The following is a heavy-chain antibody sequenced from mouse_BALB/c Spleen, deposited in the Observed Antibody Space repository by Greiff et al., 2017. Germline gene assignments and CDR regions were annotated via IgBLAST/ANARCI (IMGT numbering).Heavy chain of an antibody. J-gene: IGHJ3*01. CDR3: ASPDYDYDGTAFAY. D-gene: IGHD2-4*01. V-gene: IGHV2-9*02. Sequence: QVQLKESGPGLVAPSQSLSITCTVSGFSLTSYGVHWVRQPPGKGLEWLGVIWAGGSTNYNSALMSRLSISKDNSKSQVFLKMNSLQTDDTAMYYCASPDYDYDGTAFAYWGQGTLVTVSA. CDR2: IWAGGST. CDR1: GFSLTSYG.